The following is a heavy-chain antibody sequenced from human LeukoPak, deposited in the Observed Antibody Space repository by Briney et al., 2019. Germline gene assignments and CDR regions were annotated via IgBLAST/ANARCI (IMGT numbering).Heavy chain of an antibody. CDR1: GGSISNYY. Sequence: SETLSLTCTVSGGSISNYYWSWIRQPPGKGLEWIGYINYSGSTNYNPSLKSRVTISVDTSKNQFSLKLSSVTAADTAVYYCARQVGTMQPFDYWGQGTLVTVSS. CDR3: ARQVGTMQPFDY. D-gene: IGHD5-12*01. V-gene: IGHV4-59*08. J-gene: IGHJ4*02. CDR2: INYSGST.